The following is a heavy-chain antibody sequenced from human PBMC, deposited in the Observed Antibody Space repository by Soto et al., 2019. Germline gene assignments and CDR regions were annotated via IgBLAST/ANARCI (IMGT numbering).Heavy chain of an antibody. V-gene: IGHV3-21*01. CDR1: GFTFSSYS. CDR3: ARDYYGSGSFDY. CDR2: ISGSTSYI. Sequence: PGGSLRLSCAASGFTFSSYSMNWVRQAPGKGLEWVSSISGSTSYIYYADSVKGRFTISRDNAKNSLYLQMNSLRAEDTAVYYCARDYYGSGSFDYWGQGTLVTVSS. J-gene: IGHJ4*02. D-gene: IGHD3-10*01.